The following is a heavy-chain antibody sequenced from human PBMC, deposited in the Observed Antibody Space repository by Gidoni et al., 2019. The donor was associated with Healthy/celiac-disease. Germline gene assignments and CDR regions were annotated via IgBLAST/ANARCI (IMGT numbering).Heavy chain of an antibody. V-gene: IGHV5-51*01. J-gene: IGHJ6*02. CDR1: GYSFTSYW. CDR3: ARGQSNDYYYYYGMDV. Sequence: VPLVQSGAEVKQPGESLKISCQASGYSFTSYWIGWVRQLPGKGLEWMGIIYPGDSDTRYSPSCQGQVTIAADKSISTAYLQWSSLKASDTAMYYCARGQSNDYYYYYGMDVWGQGTTVTVSS. CDR2: IYPGDSDT.